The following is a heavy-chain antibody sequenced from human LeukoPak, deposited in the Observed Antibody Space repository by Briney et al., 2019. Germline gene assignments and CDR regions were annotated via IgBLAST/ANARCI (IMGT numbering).Heavy chain of an antibody. CDR3: ARAGVAATSFDY. V-gene: IGHV4-61*01. CDR1: GGSVSSGSYY. Sequence: SETLSLTCTVSGGSVSSGSYYWSWIRQPPGTGLEWIGYIYYSGSTNYNPSLKSRVTISVDTSKNQFSLKLSSVTAADTAVYYCARAGVAATSFDYWGQGTLVTVSS. J-gene: IGHJ4*02. CDR2: IYYSGST. D-gene: IGHD2-15*01.